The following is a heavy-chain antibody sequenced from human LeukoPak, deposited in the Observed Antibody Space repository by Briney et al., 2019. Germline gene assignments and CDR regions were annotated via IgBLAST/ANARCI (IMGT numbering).Heavy chain of an antibody. Sequence: ASVKVSCKASGYTFTSYDINWVRQATGQGLEWMGWKNPNSGNTGYAQKFQGRVTMTRNTSISTAYMELSSLRSEDTAVYYCARATYGGYVRYFDYWGQGTLVTVSS. CDR3: ARATYGGYVRYFDY. V-gene: IGHV1-8*01. D-gene: IGHD5-12*01. CDR1: GYTFTSYD. J-gene: IGHJ4*02. CDR2: KNPNSGNT.